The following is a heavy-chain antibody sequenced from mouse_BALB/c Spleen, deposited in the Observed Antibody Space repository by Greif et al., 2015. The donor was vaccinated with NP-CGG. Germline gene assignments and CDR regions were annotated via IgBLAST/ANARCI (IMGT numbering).Heavy chain of an antibody. CDR2: ISYDGSN. V-gene: IGHV3-6*02. Sequence: VQLQQSGPGLVKPSQSLSLTCSVTGYSITSGYYWNWIRRFPGNKLEWMGYISYDGSNNYNPSLKNRISITRDTSKNQFFLKLNSVTTEDTATYYCARVGSTPYWYFDVWGAGTTVTVSS. D-gene: IGHD1-1*01. CDR1: GYSITSGYY. CDR3: ARVGSTPYWYFDV. J-gene: IGHJ1*01.